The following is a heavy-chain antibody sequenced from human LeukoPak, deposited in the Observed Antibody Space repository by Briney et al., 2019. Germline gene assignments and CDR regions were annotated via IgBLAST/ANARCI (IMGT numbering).Heavy chain of an antibody. CDR2: IKQDGNET. Sequence: GGSLRLSCAASGFIFGSYWMSWVRQVPGKGLEWVANIKQDGNETYYVDSVEGRFTISRDNAKNSLFLQMNSLRADDTALYYCARGVTSAWYLRYYFEYWGQGILVTVSS. CDR1: GFIFGSYW. CDR3: ARGVTSAWYLRYYFEY. D-gene: IGHD6-13*01. V-gene: IGHV3-7*03. J-gene: IGHJ4*02.